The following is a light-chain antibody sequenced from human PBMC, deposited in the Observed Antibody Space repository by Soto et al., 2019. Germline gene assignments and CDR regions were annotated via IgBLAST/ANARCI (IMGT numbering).Light chain of an antibody. CDR1: QGIGSW. V-gene: IGKV1D-12*01. Sequence: DIQMTQSLSSVSASVGDRVTITCRASQGIGSWLAWYQQKPGKAPKLLIYAASSLQGAVPSRFSGRGSGTDFTLTISSLQPEDYATYYCHQANSFPYTFGQGTKLEIK. CDR3: HQANSFPYT. CDR2: AAS. J-gene: IGKJ2*01.